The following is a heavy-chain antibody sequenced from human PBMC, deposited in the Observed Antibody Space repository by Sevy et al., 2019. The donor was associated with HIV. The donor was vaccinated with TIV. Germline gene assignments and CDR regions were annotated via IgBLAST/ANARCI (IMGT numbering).Heavy chain of an antibody. D-gene: IGHD6-6*01. CDR1: GFTFSSYA. J-gene: IGHJ6*02. CDR3: ARDPDISSSSSEYYYYYGMDV. Sequence: GGSLRLSCAASGFTFSSYAMHWVRQAPGKGLEWVAVISYDGSNKYYADSVKGRFTISRDNSKNTLHLQMNNLRAEATVEYYWARDPDISSSSSEYYYYYGMDVWGQGTTVTVSS. CDR2: ISYDGSNK. V-gene: IGHV3-30-3*01.